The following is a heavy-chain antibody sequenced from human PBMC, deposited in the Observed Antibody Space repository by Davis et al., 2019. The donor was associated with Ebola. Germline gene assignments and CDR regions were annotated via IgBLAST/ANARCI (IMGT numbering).Heavy chain of an antibody. CDR3: SRFGEGAY. CDR1: GVSISRHY. CDR2: IAYTGNT. J-gene: IGHJ4*02. D-gene: IGHD2-21*01. V-gene: IGHV4-59*11. Sequence: PSETLSLTCTVSGVSISRHYWSWIRQPPGKGLEWIGYIAYTGNTIYNPSLKSRVTISADTSKNQFSLNLSSVTAADTAVYFCSRFGEGAYWGQGTLVTVSS.